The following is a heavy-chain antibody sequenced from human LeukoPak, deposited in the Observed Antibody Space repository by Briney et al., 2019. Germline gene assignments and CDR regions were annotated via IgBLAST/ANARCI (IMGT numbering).Heavy chain of an antibody. CDR3: ASPGIVAAGTDRGFDY. CDR2: INHSGST. J-gene: IGHJ4*02. V-gene: IGHV4-34*01. D-gene: IGHD6-13*01. Sequence: KPSETLCLTCAVYGGSFSDYHWSWIRQPPGKGLEWIGEINHSGSTNYNPSLKSRVTISVDTSKNQFSLRLSSVTAADTAVYYCASPGIVAAGTDRGFDYWGQGTLVTAYS. CDR1: GGSFSDYH.